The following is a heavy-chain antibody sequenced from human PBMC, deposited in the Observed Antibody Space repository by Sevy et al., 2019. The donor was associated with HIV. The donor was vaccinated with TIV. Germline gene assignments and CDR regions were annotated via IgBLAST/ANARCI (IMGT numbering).Heavy chain of an antibody. D-gene: IGHD3-3*01. CDR3: VRDPHFDFWNGHYVNFDF. CDR2: ISGRDATV. CDR1: GFTFSNFY. V-gene: IGHV3-11*01. Sequence: GGSLRLSCAASGFTFSNFYMGWIRQAPGKGLEWISSISGRDATVLYADSVKGRFTISRDNAMNSLYLQINSLRVEDTAVYYCVRDPHFDFWNGHYVNFDFWGQGTLVTVSS. J-gene: IGHJ4*02.